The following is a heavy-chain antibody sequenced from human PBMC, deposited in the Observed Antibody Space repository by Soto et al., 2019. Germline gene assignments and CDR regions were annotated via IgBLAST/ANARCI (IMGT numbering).Heavy chain of an antibody. V-gene: IGHV4-31*03. CDR3: ARAPRMLYYFDY. J-gene: IGHJ4*02. D-gene: IGHD2-8*01. CDR2: IYYSGST. CDR1: GGSISSGGYY. Sequence: QVQLQETGPGLVKPSHTLSLTCTVSGGSISSGGYYWSWIRQHPGKGLEWIGYIYYSGSTYYNPSLKSRVTISVDTSKNQFSLKLSSVTAADTAVYYCARAPRMLYYFDYWGQGTLVTVSS.